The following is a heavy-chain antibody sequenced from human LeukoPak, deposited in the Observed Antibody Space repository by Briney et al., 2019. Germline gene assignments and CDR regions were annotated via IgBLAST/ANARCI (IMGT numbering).Heavy chain of an antibody. CDR2: IYYSGST. Sequence: SETLSLTCTVSGGSISSSSYYWGWIRQPPGKGLEWIGSIYYSGSTYYNPSLKSRVTISVDTSKNQFSLKLSSVTAADTAVYHCAGQWLVLTALDYWGQGTLVTVSS. J-gene: IGHJ4*02. D-gene: IGHD6-19*01. CDR1: GGSISSSSYY. CDR3: AGQWLVLTALDY. V-gene: IGHV4-39*01.